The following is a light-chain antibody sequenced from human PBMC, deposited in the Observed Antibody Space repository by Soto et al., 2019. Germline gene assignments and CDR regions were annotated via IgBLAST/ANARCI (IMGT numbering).Light chain of an antibody. Sequence: EIVLTQSPGTLSLFPGEGATLSCRASQSLSSGYLAWYQQKPGQAPSLLIYGVSSRATGIPDRFSGSGSGTHFTLTISRLEPEDFAVYYCQQYSSSLVYTFGQGTKLEIK. CDR2: GVS. CDR3: QQYSSSLVYT. J-gene: IGKJ2*01. CDR1: QSLSSGY. V-gene: IGKV3-20*01.